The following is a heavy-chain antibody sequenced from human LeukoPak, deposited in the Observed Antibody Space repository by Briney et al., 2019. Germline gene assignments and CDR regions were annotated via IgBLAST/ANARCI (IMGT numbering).Heavy chain of an antibody. CDR2: ISGSGGSA. V-gene: IGHV3-23*01. J-gene: IGHJ4*02. CDR3: AKTVVVTARGYFDY. Sequence: PGGALRLSRAAPGFPFSSYAMSWVRQAPGKGLGGVSAISGSGGSAYYADSVKGRFTISRDNSKNTLYLQMNSLRAEDTAVYYCAKTVVVTARGYFDYWGQGTLVTVSS. CDR1: GFPFSSYA. D-gene: IGHD2-21*02.